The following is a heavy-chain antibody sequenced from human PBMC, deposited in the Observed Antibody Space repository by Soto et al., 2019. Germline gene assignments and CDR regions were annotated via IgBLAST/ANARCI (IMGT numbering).Heavy chain of an antibody. V-gene: IGHV5-10-1*01. CDR3: ARAGIAAASTAQIHAFDI. D-gene: IGHD6-13*01. Sequence: GESLKISCKGSGYSFTSYWISWVRQMPGKGLEWMGRIDPSDSYTNYSPSFQGHVTISADKSISTAYLQWSSLKASDTAMYYCARAGIAAASTAQIHAFDIWGQGTMVTVSS. CDR2: IDPSDSYT. CDR1: GYSFTSYW. J-gene: IGHJ3*02.